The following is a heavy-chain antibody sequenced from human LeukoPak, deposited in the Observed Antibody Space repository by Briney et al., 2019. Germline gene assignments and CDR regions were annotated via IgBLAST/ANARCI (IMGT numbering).Heavy chain of an antibody. J-gene: IGHJ4*02. CDR2: INPNSGGT. CDR1: GYTFTGYY. D-gene: IGHD1-26*01. CDR3: ARVLSGSYPFDY. V-gene: IGHV1-2*02. Sequence: GASVKVSCKASGYTFTGYYMHWVRQAPGQGLEGMGWINPNSGGTNYAQKFQGRVTMTRDTSISTAYMELSRLRSDDTAVYYCARVLSGSYPFDYWGQGTLVTVSS.